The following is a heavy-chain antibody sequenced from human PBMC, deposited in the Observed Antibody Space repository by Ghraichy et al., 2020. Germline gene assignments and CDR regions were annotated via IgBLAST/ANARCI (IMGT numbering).Heavy chain of an antibody. CDR2: ISSSSSTI. V-gene: IGHV3-48*02. CDR1: GFTFSSYS. CDR3: ARDQPPSRGSAFDI. D-gene: IGHD2-15*01. J-gene: IGHJ3*02. Sequence: GSLRLSCAASGFTFSSYSMNWVRQAPGKGLEWVSYISSSSSTIYYADSVKGRFTISRDNAKNSLYLQMNSLRDEDTAVYYCARDQPPSRGSAFDIWGQGTMVTVSS.